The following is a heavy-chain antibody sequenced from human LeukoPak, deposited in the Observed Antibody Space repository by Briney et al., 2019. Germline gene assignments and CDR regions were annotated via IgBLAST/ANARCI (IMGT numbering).Heavy chain of an antibody. J-gene: IGHJ4*02. CDR2: INPNSGGT. Sequence: ASVKVSCKASGYTFTGYYMHWVRQAPGQGLEWMGWINPNSGGTNYAQKFQGRVTMTRDTSISTAYMELSRLRSDDTAVYYCAGVGRYCSGGSCYVFDYWGQGTLVTVSS. D-gene: IGHD2-15*01. CDR3: AGVGRYCSGGSCYVFDY. CDR1: GYTFTGYY. V-gene: IGHV1-2*02.